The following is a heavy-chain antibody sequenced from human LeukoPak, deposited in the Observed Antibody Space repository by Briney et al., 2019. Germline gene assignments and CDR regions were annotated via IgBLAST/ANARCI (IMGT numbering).Heavy chain of an antibody. CDR2: ISGSGGST. Sequence: GGSLRLSCAASGFTFSSYSMNWVRQAPGKGLEWVSAISGSGGSTYYADSVKGRFTISRDNSKNTLYLQMNSLRAEDTAVYYCAKGGHSSSWYEILYYYGMDVWGQGTTVTVSS. D-gene: IGHD6-13*01. CDR1: GFTFSSYS. V-gene: IGHV3-23*01. CDR3: AKGGHSSSWYEILYYYGMDV. J-gene: IGHJ6*02.